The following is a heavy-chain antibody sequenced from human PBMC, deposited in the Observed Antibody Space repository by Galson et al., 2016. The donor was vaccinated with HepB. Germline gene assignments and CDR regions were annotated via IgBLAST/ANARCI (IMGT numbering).Heavy chain of an antibody. CDR3: ARVSSWNSAYFQH. Sequence: SLRLSCAASGFTFSDYQMSWIRQAPGKGLEWVSYISSGSRTIFYADSVKGRFTLSRDNANNSLYLQMNSLRAEDTAVYYCARVSSWNSAYFQHWGQGTLVTVSS. V-gene: IGHV3-11*04. CDR1: GFTFSDYQ. J-gene: IGHJ1*01. D-gene: IGHD1-7*01. CDR2: ISSGSRTI.